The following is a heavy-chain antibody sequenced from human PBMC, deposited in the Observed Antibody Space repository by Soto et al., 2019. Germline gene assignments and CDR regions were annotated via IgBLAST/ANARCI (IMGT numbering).Heavy chain of an antibody. Sequence: SETLSLTCTVSGGSISSYYWSWIRQPPGKGLEWIGYIYYSGSTNYNPSLKSRVTISVDTSKNQFSLKLSSVTAADTAVYYCARVPGGSSSWYYYYYYMDVWGKGTTVTV. CDR3: ARVPGGSSSWYYYYYYMDV. D-gene: IGHD6-13*01. V-gene: IGHV4-59*01. CDR2: IYYSGST. CDR1: GGSISSYY. J-gene: IGHJ6*03.